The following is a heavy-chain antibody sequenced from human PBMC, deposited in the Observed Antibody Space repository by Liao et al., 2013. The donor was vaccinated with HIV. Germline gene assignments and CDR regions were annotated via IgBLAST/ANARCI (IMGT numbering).Heavy chain of an antibody. J-gene: IGHJ4*02. V-gene: IGHV4-59*01. Sequence: QVQLQESGPGLVKPSETLSLTCTVSGGSISTYFWSWIRQPPGKGLEWIGYVYYSGTTNYNPSLNSRVTISVDTSKNQFSLNLNSVTAADTAMYYCARGLNEYPXVYWGQGPWSPSPQ. CDR1: GGSISTYF. CDR3: ARGLNEYPXVY. CDR2: VYYSGTT. D-gene: IGHD1-1*01.